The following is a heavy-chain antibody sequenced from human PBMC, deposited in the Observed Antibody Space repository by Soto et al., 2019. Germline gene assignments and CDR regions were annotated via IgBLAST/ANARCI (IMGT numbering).Heavy chain of an antibody. CDR2: VYSSGTT. CDR1: GLAVTSNC. Sequence: EVQLVETGGGLIQPGGSLSLSCAASGLAVTSNCMSWVRQAPGKGLERVSIVYSSGTTYYADSVKGRFTFSRDKSKNTIYLQMRNLRAEDTAVYYCARVDTYDYYYSMDVWGQGTTVSVSS. D-gene: IGHD5-18*01. J-gene: IGHJ6*02. CDR3: ARVDTYDYYYSMDV. V-gene: IGHV3-53*02.